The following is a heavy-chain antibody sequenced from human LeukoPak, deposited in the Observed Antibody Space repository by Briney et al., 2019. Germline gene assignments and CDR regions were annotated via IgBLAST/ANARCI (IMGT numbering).Heavy chain of an antibody. V-gene: IGHV3-43D*04. J-gene: IGHJ4*02. Sequence: GGFLRLSCAASGFTFDDYGMHWVRQAPGKGLEWVSLITWDGGRTYYADSVKGRFTISRDNSKNSLYLHMNSLRPEDTALYYCVKGGSYYGYFDYWGQVTLVTVSS. CDR2: ITWDGGRT. D-gene: IGHD1-26*01. CDR3: VKGGSYYGYFDY. CDR1: GFTFDDYG.